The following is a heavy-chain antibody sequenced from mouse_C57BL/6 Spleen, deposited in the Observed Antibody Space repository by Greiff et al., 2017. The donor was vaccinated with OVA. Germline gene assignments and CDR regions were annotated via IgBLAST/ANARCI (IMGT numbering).Heavy chain of an antibody. CDR2: INPYNGGT. CDR3: ARGLSQATYFDD. V-gene: IGHV1-19*01. J-gene: IGHJ2*01. Sequence: EVQLQQSGPVLVKPGASVKMSCKASGYTFTDYYMNWVKQSHGKSLEWIGVINPYNGGTSYNQKFKGKATLTVDKSSSTAYMELNSLTSEDSAVDYCARGLSQATYFDDWGQGTTLTVSS. CDR1: GYTFTDYY. D-gene: IGHD3-2*02.